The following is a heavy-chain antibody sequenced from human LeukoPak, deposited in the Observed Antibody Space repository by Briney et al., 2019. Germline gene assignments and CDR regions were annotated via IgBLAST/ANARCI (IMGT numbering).Heavy chain of an antibody. Sequence: GASVKVSCKASGYTFTSYDINWVRQATGQGLEWMGWINPNSGNTGYAQKFQGRVTMTRNTSISTAYMELSSLRSEDTAVYYCAKQTQGLVRYYYYGMDVWGPGTTVTVSS. D-gene: IGHD6-19*01. CDR2: INPNSGNT. V-gene: IGHV1-8*01. CDR1: GYTFTSYD. CDR3: AKQTQGLVRYYYYGMDV. J-gene: IGHJ6*02.